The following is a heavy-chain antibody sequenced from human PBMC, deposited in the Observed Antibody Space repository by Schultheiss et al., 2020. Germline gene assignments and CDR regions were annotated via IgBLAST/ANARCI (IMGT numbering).Heavy chain of an antibody. D-gene: IGHD3-16*02. V-gene: IGHV3-53*01. J-gene: IGHJ4*02. CDR1: GFTVSSNY. CDR3: ARGAAWNYVWGSYRYMLDY. Sequence: GESLKISCAASGFTVSSNYMSWVRQAPGKGLEWVSVIYSGGSTYYADSLKGRFTTSRDNAKNSLYLQMNSLRAEDTAVYYCARGAAWNYVWGSYRYMLDYWGQGTLVTVSS. CDR2: IYSGGST.